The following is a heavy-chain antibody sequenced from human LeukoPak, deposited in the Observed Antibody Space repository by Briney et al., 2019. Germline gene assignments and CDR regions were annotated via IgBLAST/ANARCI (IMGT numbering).Heavy chain of an antibody. CDR1: GGSIRNYY. V-gene: IGHV4-59*01. J-gene: IGHJ6*02. CDR2: IHYSGST. Sequence: SETLSLTCIVSGGSIRNYYWNWIRQSPGKGLEWIGFIHYSGSTYYRPTLKSRVTMSVDTSKNQFSLKLTSVTAADTAVYYGARGGDSSGNLTHYYYGMDVWGQGTTVTVSS. D-gene: IGHD4-23*01. CDR3: ARGGDSSGNLTHYYYGMDV.